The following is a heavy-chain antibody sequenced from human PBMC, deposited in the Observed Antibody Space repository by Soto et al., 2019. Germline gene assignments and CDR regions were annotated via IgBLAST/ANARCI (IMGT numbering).Heavy chain of an antibody. CDR3: ARDPLSQRYLDY. J-gene: IGHJ4*02. CDR2: IWYDGSNK. D-gene: IGHD2-2*02. V-gene: IGHV3-33*01. CDR1: GFTFSSYG. Sequence: QVQLVESGGGVVQPGRSLRLSCAASGFTFSSYGMHWVRQAPGKGLEWVAVIWYDGSNKYYADSVKGRFTISIDNSKNTLYLPMTSLRAEDTAVYYCARDPLSQRYLDYWGQGTLVTVSS.